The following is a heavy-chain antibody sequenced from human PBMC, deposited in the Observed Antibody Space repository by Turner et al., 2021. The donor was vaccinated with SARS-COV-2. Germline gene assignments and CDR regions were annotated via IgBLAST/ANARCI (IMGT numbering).Heavy chain of an antibody. CDR2: IYYSGSA. CDR1: GGSISSSSYY. Sequence: QLQLQESDPGLVKPSETLSLSCTVSGGSISSSSYYWGWIRQPPGKGLEWIGNIYYSGSAYYNPSLKSRVTISVDQSKIQFSLKLTSVTAADTAVYYCARLMDTAMDYYGTDVWGQGTTVTVSS. CDR3: ARLMDTAMDYYGTDV. V-gene: IGHV4-39*01. D-gene: IGHD5-18*01. J-gene: IGHJ6*02.